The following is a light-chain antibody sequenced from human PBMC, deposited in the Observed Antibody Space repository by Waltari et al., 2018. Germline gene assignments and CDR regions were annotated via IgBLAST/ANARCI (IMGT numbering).Light chain of an antibody. CDR2: DVN. J-gene: IGLJ1*01. V-gene: IGLV2-11*01. Sequence: QSALTQPRSVSGSPGQSVTISCPGTSSAVGGYDSVSWYQQHPGKAPKLMIYDVNKRPSGVPDRLSGSKSGNTAFLTISGLQGEDEADYYCCSFAGSPPYVFGTGTKVTVL. CDR3: CSFAGSPPYV. CDR1: SSAVGGYDS.